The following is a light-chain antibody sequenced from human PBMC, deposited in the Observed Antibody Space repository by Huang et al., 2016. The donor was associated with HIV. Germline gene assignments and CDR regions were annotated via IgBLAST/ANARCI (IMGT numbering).Light chain of an antibody. Sequence: DIVMTQSPESLAVSLGERATINCKSSQSLLYSSNNKEDLAWYQQKPGQPPKLRIYWASTRESGVPDRFSGSGSGTDFTLTISSLQAEDVAVYYCQQYYSTLFTFGPGTRVDIK. J-gene: IGKJ3*01. CDR3: QQYYSTLFT. V-gene: IGKV4-1*01. CDR2: WAS. CDR1: QSLLYSSNNKED.